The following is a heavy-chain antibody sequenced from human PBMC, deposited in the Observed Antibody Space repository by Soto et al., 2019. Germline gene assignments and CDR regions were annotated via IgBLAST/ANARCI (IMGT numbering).Heavy chain of an antibody. CDR1: GLTFSKAD. CDR3: ATHSWDH. Sequence: VQVSESGGGLVQPGGSLRLSCAASGLTFSKADMSWVRQAPGKGLEWVSAITGSGVNTYYADSVKGRFTVSRDNSKNTLFLQMNSLRVEDTAIYYCATHSWDHWGQGTLVTVSS. CDR2: ITGSGVNT. V-gene: IGHV3-23*01. J-gene: IGHJ4*02.